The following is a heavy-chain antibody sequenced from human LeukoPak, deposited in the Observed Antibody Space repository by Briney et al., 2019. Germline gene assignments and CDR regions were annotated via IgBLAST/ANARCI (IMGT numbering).Heavy chain of an antibody. CDR2: ISGSGGST. D-gene: IGHD1-26*01. CDR3: AKDPPKWSFSQSFDY. J-gene: IGHJ4*02. V-gene: IGHV3-23*01. Sequence: PGGSLRLSCAASGSTVSSNYMSWVRQAPGKGLEWVSTISGSGGSTYYVDSVKGRFTISRDNSKNTLYLQMSSLRAEDTAVYYCAKDPPKWSFSQSFDYWGQGTLVTVSS. CDR1: GSTVSSNY.